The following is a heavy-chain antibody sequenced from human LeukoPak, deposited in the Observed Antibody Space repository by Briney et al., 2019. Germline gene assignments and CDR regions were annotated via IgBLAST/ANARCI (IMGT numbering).Heavy chain of an antibody. CDR3: ARDRERLFDY. Sequence: GASVKVSCKVSGYTLTELFMHWVRQAPGKGLEWMGGFDPEDGETIYAQKFQGRVTMTRDTSISTAYMELSRLTSDDTAVYYCARDRERLFDYWGQGTLVTVSS. V-gene: IGHV1-24*01. J-gene: IGHJ4*02. CDR2: FDPEDGET. CDR1: GYTLTELF.